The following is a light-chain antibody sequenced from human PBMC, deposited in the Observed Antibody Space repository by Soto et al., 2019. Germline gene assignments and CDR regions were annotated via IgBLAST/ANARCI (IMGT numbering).Light chain of an antibody. V-gene: IGKV1-5*03. CDR2: RAS. J-gene: IGKJ1*01. Sequence: DIQMTQSPSTLSASVGDRVTITCRASQSVSSWLAWYQQKPGKAPNLLIYRASNLESGVPSRFSGSGYGTEVPRTIRSLQPDDFANYYCQQYNSYSVTFGQGTKVEIK. CDR3: QQYNSYSVT. CDR1: QSVSSW.